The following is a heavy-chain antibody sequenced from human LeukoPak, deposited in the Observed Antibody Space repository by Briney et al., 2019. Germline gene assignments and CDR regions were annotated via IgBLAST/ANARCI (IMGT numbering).Heavy chain of an antibody. Sequence: QPGGSLRLSCAGSGFTFSSHWMNWVRQAPGKGLEWVASIKDDGSEKHFLGSVNGRFAISRDNAKNSLYLQMSSLRAEDTAVCYCARRGITISGVLVYHYSGLDVWGQGTTVTVSS. CDR1: GFTFSSHW. D-gene: IGHD3-3*01. V-gene: IGHV3-7*02. J-gene: IGHJ6*02. CDR2: IKDDGSEK. CDR3: ARRGITISGVLVYHYSGLDV.